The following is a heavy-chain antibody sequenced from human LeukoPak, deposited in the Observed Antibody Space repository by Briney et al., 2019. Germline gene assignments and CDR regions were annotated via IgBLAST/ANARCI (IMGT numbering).Heavy chain of an antibody. CDR2: ISGSGGST. CDR3: AKVAKGYCSSTSCYNFDY. J-gene: IGHJ4*02. Sequence: PGGSLRLSCAASGFTFSSYAMSWVRQAPGKGLEWVSAISGSGGSTYYADSVKGRFTISRDNSKNTLYLQMNSLRAEDTAVYYCAKVAKGYCSSTSCYNFDYWGQGTLVTVSS. CDR1: GFTFSSYA. V-gene: IGHV3-23*01. D-gene: IGHD2-2*02.